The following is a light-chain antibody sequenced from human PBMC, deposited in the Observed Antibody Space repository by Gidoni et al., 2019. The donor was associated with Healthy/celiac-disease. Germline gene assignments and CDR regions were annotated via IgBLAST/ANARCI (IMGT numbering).Light chain of an antibody. J-gene: IGKJ5*01. CDR3: QQYDNLLIT. CDR1: QDISNY. Sequence: DIQMPQSPSSLSASVGDRVTITCQASQDISNYLNWYQQKPGKAPKLLIYDASNLETGVPSRFSGSGPGTDFTFTISSLQPEDIATYYCQQYDNLLITFGQGTRLEIK. CDR2: DAS. V-gene: IGKV1-33*01.